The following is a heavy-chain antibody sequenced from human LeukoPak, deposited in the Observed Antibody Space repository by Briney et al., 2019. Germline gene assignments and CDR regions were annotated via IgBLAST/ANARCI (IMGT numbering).Heavy chain of an antibody. Sequence: SETLSLTCTVSGGSISSSSYYWGWIRQPPGKGLEWIGSIYYSGSTYYNPSLKSRVTISVDTSKNQFSLKLSSVTAADTAVYYCARVRGYYDSSGSGRVGYWGQGTLVTVSS. V-gene: IGHV4-39*07. CDR3: ARVRGYYDSSGSGRVGY. J-gene: IGHJ4*02. CDR1: GGSISSSSYY. CDR2: IYYSGST. D-gene: IGHD3-22*01.